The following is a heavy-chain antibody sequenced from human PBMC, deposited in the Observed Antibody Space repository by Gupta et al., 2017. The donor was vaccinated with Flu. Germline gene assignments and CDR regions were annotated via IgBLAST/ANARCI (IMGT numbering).Heavy chain of an antibody. V-gene: IGHV1-2*06. Sequence: VRQAPGPGLEWMGRINPDSGGADYAQKFQGRVTMTRDSSISTAYMELSRLRFDYTAVYYCARVQGCSTTSCSTGGADYWGQGTPVTVST. CDR3: ARVQGCSTTSCSTGGADY. D-gene: IGHD2-2*02. J-gene: IGHJ4*02. CDR2: INPDSGGA.